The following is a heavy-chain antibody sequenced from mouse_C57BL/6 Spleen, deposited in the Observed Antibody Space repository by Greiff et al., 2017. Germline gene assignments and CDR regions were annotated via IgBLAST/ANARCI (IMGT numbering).Heavy chain of an antibody. CDR1: GYTFTDYE. CDR2: IDPETGGT. Sequence: QVQLQQSGAELVRPGASVTLSCKASGYTFTDYEMHWVKQTPVHGLEWIGAIDPETGGTAYNQKFKGKAILTADKSSSTAYMELRSLTSEDSAVYYCTRGTGTSDYFDYWGQGTTLTVSS. D-gene: IGHD4-1*01. J-gene: IGHJ2*01. CDR3: TRGTGTSDYFDY. V-gene: IGHV1-15*01.